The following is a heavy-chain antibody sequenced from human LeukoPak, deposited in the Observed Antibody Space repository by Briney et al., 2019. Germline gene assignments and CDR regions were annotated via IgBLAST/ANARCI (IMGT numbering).Heavy chain of an antibody. Sequence: GGSLRLSCAASEFTFSTYAMSWVRQAPGKGLEWVSGISASGYSTYYADSVTGRFTISRGNSKNTLYLQMNSLRAEDTAVYYCAKGVSTTRTYNWFDPWGQGTLVTVSS. V-gene: IGHV3-23*01. CDR3: AKGVSTTRTYNWFDP. J-gene: IGHJ5*02. D-gene: IGHD2-2*01. CDR1: EFTFSTYA. CDR2: ISASGYST.